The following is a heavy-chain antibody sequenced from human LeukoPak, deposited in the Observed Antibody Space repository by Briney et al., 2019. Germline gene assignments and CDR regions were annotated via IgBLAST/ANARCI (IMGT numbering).Heavy chain of an antibody. CDR1: GFTFSSYA. D-gene: IGHD3-3*01. V-gene: IGHV3-23*01. CDR2: ISGSGGST. CDR3: AKRQYYDFWSGYYTFDY. J-gene: IGHJ4*02. Sequence: GGSLRLSCAASGFTFSSYAMSWVRPAPGKGLEWVSAISGSGGSTYYADSVKGRFTISRDNSKNTLYLQMNSLRAEDTAVYYCAKRQYYDFWSGYYTFDYWGQGTLVTVSS.